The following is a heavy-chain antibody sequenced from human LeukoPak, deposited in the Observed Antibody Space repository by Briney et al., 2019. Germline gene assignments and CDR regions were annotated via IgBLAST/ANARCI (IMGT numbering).Heavy chain of an antibody. V-gene: IGHV4-39*01. D-gene: IGHD3-3*01. CDR1: GGSISSSCYY. J-gene: IGHJ5*02. CDR2: IYYSGST. CDR3: ARRGNYDFWSGSRPGRGWFDP. Sequence: SETLSLTCTVSGGSISSSCYYWGWIRQPPGKGREWFGSIYYSGSTYYNPSLKSPMTISVCTSKNQSSLNLSTGTAADTAVYYCARRGNYDFWSGSRPGRGWFDPWSQGSLVTVPS.